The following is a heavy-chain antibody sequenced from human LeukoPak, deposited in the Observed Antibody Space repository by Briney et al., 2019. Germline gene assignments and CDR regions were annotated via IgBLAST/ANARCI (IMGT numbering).Heavy chain of an antibody. CDR2: IYNAWST. CDR3: AREMNYYDSSGYGGKAFDI. J-gene: IGHJ3*02. Sequence: PSETLSLTCTVSGGFISGYYWSWIRQPPGKGLEWIGYIYNAWSTYYNPSLKSRVTISVDTSKNQFSLKLSSVTAADTAMFYCAREMNYYDSSGYGGKAFDIWGQGTLVTVSS. D-gene: IGHD3-22*01. V-gene: IGHV4-59*12. CDR1: GGFISGYY.